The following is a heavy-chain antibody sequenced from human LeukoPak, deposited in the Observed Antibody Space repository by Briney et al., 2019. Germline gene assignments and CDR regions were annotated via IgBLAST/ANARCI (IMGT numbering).Heavy chain of an antibody. V-gene: IGHV1-46*01. CDR2: INPSGGST. CDR3: ARDRQLLWFGELYVHVNYYYYGMDV. D-gene: IGHD3-10*01. CDR1: GYTFTSYY. Sequence: ASVKVSCKASGYTFTSYYMHWVRQAPGQGLEWMGIINPSGGSTSYAQKFQGRVTMTRDTSTSTVYMELSSLRSEDTAVCYCARDRQLLWFGELYVHVNYYYYGMDVWGQGTTVTVSS. J-gene: IGHJ6*02.